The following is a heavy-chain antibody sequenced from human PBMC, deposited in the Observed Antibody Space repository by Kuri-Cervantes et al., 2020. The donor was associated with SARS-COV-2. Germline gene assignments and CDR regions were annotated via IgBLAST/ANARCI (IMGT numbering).Heavy chain of an antibody. CDR3: ARLYGDSKDYYYYGMDV. J-gene: IGHJ6*02. CDR2: INHSGST. CDR1: GGSFSGYY. D-gene: IGHD4-17*01. V-gene: IGHV4-34*01. Sequence: ESLKISCAVYGGSFSGYYWSWIRQPPGKGLEWIGEINHSGSTNYNPSLKSRVTVSVDTSKNQFSLKLSSVTAADTAVYYCARLYGDSKDYYYYGMDVWGQGTTVTVSS.